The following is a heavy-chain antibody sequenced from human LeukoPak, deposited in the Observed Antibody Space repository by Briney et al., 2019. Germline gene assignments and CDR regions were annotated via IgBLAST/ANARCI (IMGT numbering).Heavy chain of an antibody. CDR2: IKSKTDGGTT. D-gene: IGHD4-23*01. CDR3: TTGVLLDRWSNDY. V-gene: IGHV3-15*01. CDR1: GFTFSTYW. J-gene: IGHJ4*02. Sequence: PGGSLRLSCVVSGFTFSTYWMSWVRQAPGKGLEWVGRIKSKTDGGTTDYAAPVKGRFTISRDDSKNTLYLQMNSLKTEDTAVYYCTTGVLLDRWSNDYWGQGTLVTVSS.